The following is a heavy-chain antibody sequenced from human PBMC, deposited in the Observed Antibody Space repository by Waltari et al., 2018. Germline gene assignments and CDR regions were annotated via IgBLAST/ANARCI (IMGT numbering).Heavy chain of an antibody. J-gene: IGHJ4*02. V-gene: IGHV4-34*01. CDR1: GGSFSGYY. CDR3: ASGGIVDTAMVPTY. CDR2: INHSGNT. Sequence: QVQLQQWGAGLLKPSETLSLTCAVYGGSFSGYYWSWIRQPPGKGLEWIGEINHSGNTNYNPSLKSRVTISVDTSKNQFSLKLSSVTAADTAVYYCASGGIVDTAMVPTYWGQGTLVTVSS. D-gene: IGHD5-18*01.